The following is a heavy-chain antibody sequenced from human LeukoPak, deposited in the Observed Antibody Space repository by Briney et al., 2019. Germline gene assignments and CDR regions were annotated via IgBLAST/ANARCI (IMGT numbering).Heavy chain of an antibody. J-gene: IGHJ4*02. D-gene: IGHD4-23*01. Sequence: GGSLRLSCAASGFTVSSNYMSWVRQAPGKGLEWVPVIYSGGSTYYAGSVKGRFTISRDNSKNTLYLQMNSLRAEDTAQYYCAKDVFGDYGGLDYWGQGTLVTVSS. CDR3: AKDVFGDYGGLDY. V-gene: IGHV3-66*01. CDR2: IYSGGST. CDR1: GFTVSSNY.